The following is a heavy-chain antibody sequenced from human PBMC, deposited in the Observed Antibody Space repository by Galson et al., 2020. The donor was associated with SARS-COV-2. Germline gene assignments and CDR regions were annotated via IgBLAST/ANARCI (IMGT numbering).Heavy chain of an antibody. J-gene: IGHJ4*02. D-gene: IGHD6-13*01. V-gene: IGHV4-31*03. Sequence: SETLSLTCTVSGGSISSGGYYWSWIRQHPGKGLEWIGYIYYSGSTYYNPSLKSRVTISVDTSKNQFSPKLSSVTAADTAVYYCARHDYIAAAGTGYFDYWGQGTLVTVSS. CDR3: ARHDYIAAAGTGYFDY. CDR2: IYYSGST. CDR1: GGSISSGGYY.